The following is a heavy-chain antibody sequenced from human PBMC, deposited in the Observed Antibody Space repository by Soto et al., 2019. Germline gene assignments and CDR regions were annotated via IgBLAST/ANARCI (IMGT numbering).Heavy chain of an antibody. J-gene: IGHJ5*02. CDR2: ISYDGSKK. V-gene: IGHV3-30*18. CDR1: GFNFSNYG. Sequence: PGGSLRLSCAGSGFNFSNYGMHWVRQAPGKGLQWVAVISYDGSKKYYVDSVKGRFTISRDNSKNTLYLQLSSLRAEDTAIYYCAKTAGYDYVWGSSGLDPWGQGTLVTVSS. D-gene: IGHD3-16*01. CDR3: AKTAGYDYVWGSSGLDP.